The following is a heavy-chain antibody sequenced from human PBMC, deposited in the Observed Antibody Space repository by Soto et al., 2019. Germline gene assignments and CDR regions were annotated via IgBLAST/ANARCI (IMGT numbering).Heavy chain of an antibody. Sequence: GESLKISCKGSGYSFTSYWIGWVRQMPGKGLEWMGIIYPGDSDTRYSPSFQGQVTISADKSISTAYLQWSSLKASDTAMYYCARQQGDSSSWYEEGAFDYWGQGTLVTVSS. J-gene: IGHJ4*02. D-gene: IGHD6-13*01. CDR2: IYPGDSDT. CDR3: ARQQGDSSSWYEEGAFDY. V-gene: IGHV5-51*01. CDR1: GYSFTSYW.